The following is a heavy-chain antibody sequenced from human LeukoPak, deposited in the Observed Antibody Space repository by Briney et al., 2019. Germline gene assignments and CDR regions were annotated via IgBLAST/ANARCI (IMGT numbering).Heavy chain of an antibody. Sequence: ASVKVSCKASGYTFTGYYMHWVRQAPGQGLEWMGWINPNSGGTNYAQKFQGRVTMTRETSISTAYMELSRLRSDDTAVYYCARDQEWELLAAFDIWGQGTMVTVSS. J-gene: IGHJ3*02. V-gene: IGHV1-2*02. CDR3: ARDQEWELLAAFDI. CDR2: INPNSGGT. D-gene: IGHD1-26*01. CDR1: GYTFTGYY.